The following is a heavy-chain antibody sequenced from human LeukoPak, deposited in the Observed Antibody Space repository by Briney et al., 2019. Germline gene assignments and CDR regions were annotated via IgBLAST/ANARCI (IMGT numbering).Heavy chain of an antibody. CDR2: IYYTGNT. J-gene: IGHJ1*01. Sequence: SETLSLTCTVSGGSISNYYWHWIRQPPGKGLEWIGYIYYTGNTNYNPSLASRVTMSIGTSRNHFSLHLRSVTAADTAVYYCARAAYCSGGTCYSGNFQDWGKGTLVTVSS. V-gene: IGHV4-59*01. CDR1: GGSISNYY. CDR3: ARAAYCSGGTCYSGNFQD. D-gene: IGHD2-15*01.